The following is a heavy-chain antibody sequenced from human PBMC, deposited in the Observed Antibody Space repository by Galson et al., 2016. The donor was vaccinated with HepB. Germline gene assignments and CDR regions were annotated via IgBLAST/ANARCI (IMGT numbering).Heavy chain of an antibody. D-gene: IGHD2-2*02. CDR3: ARDSTASWYNSDY. J-gene: IGHJ4*02. CDR2: IWHDGGKE. Sequence: SLRLSCAASGFTYSRYGMHWVRQAPGKGLEWVAVIWHDGGKEYYADSVKGRFTISRDNSKNTLFLQMNSLRAADTAVYFCARDSTASWYNSDYWGQGTLVIVSS. V-gene: IGHV3-33*01. CDR1: GFTYSRYG.